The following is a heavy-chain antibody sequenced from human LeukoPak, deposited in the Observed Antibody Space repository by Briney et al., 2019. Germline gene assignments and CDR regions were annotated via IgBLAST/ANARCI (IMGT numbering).Heavy chain of an antibody. CDR3: SRGTDAYKWGNS. D-gene: IGHD5-24*01. J-gene: IGHJ4*02. V-gene: IGHV4-34*01. CDR2: IHYSGRI. Sequence: NPWETLTLTCTVSGGSFSGYYWTWIRQPPGKGLEWIGEIHYSGRINYNPSLKSRGTISADTSHNHFFLKMNSVTAADAAVYCCSRGTDAYKWGNSWGQGTLVTVS. CDR1: GGSFSGYY.